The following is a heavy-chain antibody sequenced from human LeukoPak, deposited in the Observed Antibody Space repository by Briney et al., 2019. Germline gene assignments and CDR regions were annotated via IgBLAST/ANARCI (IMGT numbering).Heavy chain of an antibody. J-gene: IGHJ5*02. CDR1: GFTITSWS. CDR3: TYLRTPYYNDKWVDP. Sequence: GGSLRLTCAVSGFTITSWSMNWVRQAPGKGLEWLSYISSGGSPIYYADSVKGRFTISRDDAKNLVYLQMNSLRAEDTAVYYCTYLRTPYYNDKWVDPWGQGALVTVSS. CDR2: ISSGGSPI. D-gene: IGHD3/OR15-3a*01. V-gene: IGHV3-48*04.